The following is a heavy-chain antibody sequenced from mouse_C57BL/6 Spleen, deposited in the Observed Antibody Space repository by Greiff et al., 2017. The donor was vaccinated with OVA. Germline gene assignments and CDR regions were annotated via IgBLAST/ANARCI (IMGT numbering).Heavy chain of an antibody. CDR1: GYTFTSYW. J-gene: IGHJ1*03. CDR3: ARCPSDGYYRYFDV. D-gene: IGHD2-3*01. V-gene: IGHV1-50*01. CDR2: IDPSDSYT. Sequence: QVQLQQSGAELVKPGASVKLSCKASGYTFTSYWMQWVKQRPGQGLEWIGEIDPSDSYTNYNQKFKGKATLTVDTSSSTAYMQLSSLTSEDSAVYYCARCPSDGYYRYFDVWGTGTTVTVSS.